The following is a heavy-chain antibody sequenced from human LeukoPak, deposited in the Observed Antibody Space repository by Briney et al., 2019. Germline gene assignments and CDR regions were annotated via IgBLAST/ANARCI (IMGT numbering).Heavy chain of an antibody. CDR1: GVTFSSYG. D-gene: IGHD2-2*01. Sequence: GRSLRLSCAATGVTFSSYGMHWVRQAPGKGLEWVAVIWYDGSNKYYADSVKGRFTISRDNSKNTLYLQMNSLRAEDTAVYYCARDSQRVGYCSSTSCYLWFDPWGQGTLVTVSS. CDR3: ARDSQRVGYCSSTSCYLWFDP. CDR2: IWYDGSNK. V-gene: IGHV3-33*01. J-gene: IGHJ5*02.